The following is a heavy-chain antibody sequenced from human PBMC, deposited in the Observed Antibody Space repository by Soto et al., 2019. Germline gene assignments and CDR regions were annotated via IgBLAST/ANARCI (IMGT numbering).Heavy chain of an antibody. V-gene: IGHV3-7*01. CDR3: ARVRNGGFDY. D-gene: IGHD3-10*01. CDR1: GFTFSSHW. J-gene: IGHJ4*02. Sequence: EVQLVESGGGLVQPGGSLRLSCAASGFTFSSHWMSWVRQAPGKGLEWVANMEQDGSEKYYVDSVKGRFSISRDNVKNSLYLQMNSLRGEDTAVYYCARVRNGGFDYWGQGTLVTVSS. CDR2: MEQDGSEK.